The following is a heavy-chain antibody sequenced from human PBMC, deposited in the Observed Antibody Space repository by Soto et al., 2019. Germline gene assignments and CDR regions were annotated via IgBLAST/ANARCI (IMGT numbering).Heavy chain of an antibody. D-gene: IGHD6-13*01. J-gene: IGHJ5*02. V-gene: IGHV1-2*02. Sequence: ASVKVSCKASGYTFTGYYMHWVRQAPGQGLEWMGWINPNSGGTNYAQKFQGRVTMTRDTSISTAYMELSRLRSDDTAVYYCAREDSSSGSGFDPWGQGTLVTVSS. CDR2: INPNSGGT. CDR1: GYTFTGYY. CDR3: AREDSSSGSGFDP.